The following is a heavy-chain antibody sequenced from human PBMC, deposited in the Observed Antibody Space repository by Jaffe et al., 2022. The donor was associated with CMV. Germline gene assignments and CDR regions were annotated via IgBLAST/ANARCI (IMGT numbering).Heavy chain of an antibody. V-gene: IGHV3-74*01. CDR2: INSDGSST. J-gene: IGHJ6*03. CDR3: ARAHNYYYYYYMDV. CDR1: GFTFSSYW. Sequence: EVQLVESGGGLVQPGGSLRLSCAASGFTFSSYWMHWVRQAPGKGLVWVSRINSDGSSTSYADSVKGRFTISRDNAKNTLYLQMNSLRAEDTAVYYCARAHNYYYYYYMDVWGKGTTVTVSS.